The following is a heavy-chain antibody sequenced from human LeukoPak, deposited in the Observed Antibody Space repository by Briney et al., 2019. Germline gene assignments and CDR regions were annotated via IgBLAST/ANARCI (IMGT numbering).Heavy chain of an antibody. J-gene: IGHJ3*02. Sequence: PSETLSLTCTVSGGSLSSSSYYWGWIRQPPGKGLEWIGSIYYSGSTYYNPSLKSRVTISVDTSKNQFSLKLSSVTAADTAVYYCASAVEWASDAFDIWGQGTMVTVSS. CDR2: IYYSGST. CDR3: ASAVEWASDAFDI. D-gene: IGHD3-3*01. V-gene: IGHV4-39*01. CDR1: GGSLSSSSYY.